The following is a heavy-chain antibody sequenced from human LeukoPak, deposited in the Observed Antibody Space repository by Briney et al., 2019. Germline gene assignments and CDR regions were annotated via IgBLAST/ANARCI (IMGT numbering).Heavy chain of an antibody. V-gene: IGHV4-59*08. J-gene: IGHJ5*02. CDR2: IYYSGST. Sequence: PSETLSLTCTVSGGSVSSYYWSWVRQPPGKGLEWIAYIYYSGSTKYNPSLKSRITISLDRSKNQFSLKLRSVTAADTAVYYCARLQVHCGGDCYTRWFDPWGQGTLVTVSS. CDR1: GGSVSSYY. CDR3: ARLQVHCGGDCYTRWFDP. D-gene: IGHD2-21*02.